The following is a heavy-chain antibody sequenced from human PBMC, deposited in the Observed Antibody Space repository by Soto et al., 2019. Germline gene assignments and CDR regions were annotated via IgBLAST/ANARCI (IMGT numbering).Heavy chain of an antibody. V-gene: IGHV1-18*01. CDR2: ISAYNGNT. J-gene: IGHJ6*02. Sequence: QIQLVQSGGEVKKPGASVKVSCKSSGYKFISHSITWVRQAPGQGLEWMGRISAYNGNTNYAPQLQGRVTMTTDTPTNTAYMELRSLRSDDTAVYYCARGAFCGGAPGCRDMDVWGQGTTVTVSS. CDR1: GYKFISHS. D-gene: IGHD2-21*01. CDR3: ARGAFCGGAPGCRDMDV.